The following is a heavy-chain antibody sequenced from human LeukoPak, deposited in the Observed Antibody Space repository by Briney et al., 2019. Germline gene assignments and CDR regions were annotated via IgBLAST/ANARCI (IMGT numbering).Heavy chain of an antibody. J-gene: IGHJ4*02. D-gene: IGHD1-14*01. CDR3: ARDMTGGIWARATSFDH. CDR1: GYTFSAFY. CDR2: INPDSGGS. V-gene: IGHV1-2*02. Sequence: ASVKVSCKTSGYTFSAFYMHWVRQAPGQGPEWMGWINPDSGGSEYGQKFQGRVTYTSDTSSTTIYMEVRSLKSDDTAVYYCARDMTGGIWARATSFDHWGQGTLVTVSS.